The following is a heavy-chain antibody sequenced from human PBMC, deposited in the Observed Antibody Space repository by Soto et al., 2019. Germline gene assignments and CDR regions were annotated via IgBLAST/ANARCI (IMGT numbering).Heavy chain of an antibody. J-gene: IGHJ6*02. Sequence: GDSLKISCKGSGYSLTTYCISWVRQMPGKGLEWMGRIDPSDSYTNYSPSFQGHVTSSADKSISTAYLQWSSLKASDTAMYYCARHAGYCSSASCYLGGYYYYGMDVWGQGTMVTVSS. D-gene: IGHD2-2*01. CDR2: IDPSDSYT. V-gene: IGHV5-10-1*01. CDR1: GYSLTTYC. CDR3: ARHAGYCSSASCYLGGYYYYGMDV.